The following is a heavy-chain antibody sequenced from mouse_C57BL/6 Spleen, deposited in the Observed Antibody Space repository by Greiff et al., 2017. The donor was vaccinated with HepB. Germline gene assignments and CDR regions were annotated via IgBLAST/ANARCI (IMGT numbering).Heavy chain of an antibody. CDR3: ARKTVVAESSAMDY. CDR1: GYTFTSYG. J-gene: IGHJ4*01. Sequence: QVQLKESGAELARPGASVKLSCKASGYTFTSYGISWVKQRTGQGLEWIGEIYPRSGNTYYNEKFKGKATLTADKSSSTAYMELRSLTSEDSAVYFCARKTVVAESSAMDYWGQGTSVTVSS. CDR2: IYPRSGNT. D-gene: IGHD1-1*01. V-gene: IGHV1-81*01.